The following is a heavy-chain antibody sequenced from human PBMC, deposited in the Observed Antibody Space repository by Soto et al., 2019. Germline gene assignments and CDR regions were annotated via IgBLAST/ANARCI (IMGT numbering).Heavy chain of an antibody. J-gene: IGHJ5*02. CDR1: GFTHNSYW. V-gene: IGHV3-74*03. CDR3: ARGAVAGQVVALFDP. CDR2: ISPDGSGA. D-gene: IGHD6-19*01. Sequence: GGSLRLSCAASGFTHNSYWMHWVRQAPGMGLVWVSRISPDGSGATYADSVKGRFTISRDDAKNTLYLQMNSLRVEDTAVYYCARGAVAGQVVALFDPWGQGTLVTVSS.